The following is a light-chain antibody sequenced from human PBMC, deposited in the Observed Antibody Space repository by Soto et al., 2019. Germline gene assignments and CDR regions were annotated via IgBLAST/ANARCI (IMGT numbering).Light chain of an antibody. J-gene: IGLJ1*01. CDR1: SSDVGGYNY. V-gene: IGLV2-11*01. CDR3: SSNAGSYPSPYV. Sequence: QSVLTQPRSVSGSPGQSVTISCTGTSSDVGGYNYVSWYQQHPGKAPKLMIYDVSKRPSGVPDRFSGSKSGNTASLTISGLQAEDEAVNYCSSNAGSYPSPYVFGTGTKVTVL. CDR2: DVS.